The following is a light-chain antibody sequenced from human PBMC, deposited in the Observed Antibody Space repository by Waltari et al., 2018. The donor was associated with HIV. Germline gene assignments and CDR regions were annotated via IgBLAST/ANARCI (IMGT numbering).Light chain of an antibody. Sequence: SYELTQPPSMSVAAGQAARFTCGGHNIGVRSVHWYQKRPGQAPVLVVYDNSDRPPGTPDRFSGSNSRNTVTLTISRVEAGDEAEYYCQVWDNIGDRVVFGGGTKLTVL. CDR3: QVWDNIGDRVV. CDR1: NIGVRS. V-gene: IGLV3-21*02. J-gene: IGLJ2*01. CDR2: DNS.